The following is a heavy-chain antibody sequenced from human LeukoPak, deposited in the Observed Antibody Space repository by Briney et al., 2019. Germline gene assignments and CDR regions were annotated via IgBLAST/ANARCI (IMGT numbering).Heavy chain of an antibody. CDR1: GFTFSSYE. CDR2: ISSSGSTI. Sequence: GGSLRLSCAASGFTFSSYEMNWVRQAPGKGLEWVSYISSSGSTIYYADSVKGRFTISRDNAKNSLYLQMNSLRAEDTAVYYCARLGGGGYSSNWGQGTLVTVSS. CDR3: ARLGGGGYSSN. D-gene: IGHD3-16*01. J-gene: IGHJ4*02. V-gene: IGHV3-48*03.